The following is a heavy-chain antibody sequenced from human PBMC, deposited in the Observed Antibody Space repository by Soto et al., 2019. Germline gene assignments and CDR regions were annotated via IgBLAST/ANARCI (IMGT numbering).Heavy chain of an antibody. D-gene: IGHD6-6*01. CDR2: ISYDGSNK. V-gene: IGHV3-30*18. CDR1: GFTFSSYG. J-gene: IGHJ4*02. CDR3: AKTEYSSSSGAPLYEYYGVY. Sequence: QVQLVESGGGVVQPGRSLRLSCAASGFTFSSYGMHWVRQAPGKGLEWVAVISYDGSNKYYADSVKSRFTISRDNSKNTLYLQMNSLRAEDTAVYYCAKTEYSSSSGAPLYEYYGVYWGQGTLVTVSS.